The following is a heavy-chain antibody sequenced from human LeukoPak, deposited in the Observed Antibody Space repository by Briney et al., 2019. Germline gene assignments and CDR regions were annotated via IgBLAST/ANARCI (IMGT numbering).Heavy chain of an antibody. V-gene: IGHV3-74*01. CDR3: ARNAGGIDY. J-gene: IGHJ4*02. CDR1: GFTFSSYW. Sequence: GGSLRLSCAASGFTFSSYWMPWVRQAPGKGLVWVSRINSDGSSTNYADSVKGRFTISRDNAKNSLYLQMNSLRAEDSAVYYCARNAGGIDYWGQGTLVTVSS. D-gene: IGHD1-1*01. CDR2: INSDGSST.